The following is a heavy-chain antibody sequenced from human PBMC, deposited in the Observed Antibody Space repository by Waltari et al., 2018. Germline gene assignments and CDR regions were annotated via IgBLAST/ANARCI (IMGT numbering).Heavy chain of an antibody. J-gene: IGHJ4*02. CDR1: GFTFSSYG. D-gene: IGHD3-3*01. CDR2: ISNDGSNK. CDR3: ARDSGITIFGVVDY. Sequence: QVQLVESGGGVVQPGRSLRLSCAASGFTFSSYGMHWVRQAPGKGVEGVAVISNDGSNKYYADSVKGRFTISRDNSKNRLYLQMNSLTAEDTAVYYCARDSGITIFGVVDYWGQGTQVSVSS. V-gene: IGHV3-30*03.